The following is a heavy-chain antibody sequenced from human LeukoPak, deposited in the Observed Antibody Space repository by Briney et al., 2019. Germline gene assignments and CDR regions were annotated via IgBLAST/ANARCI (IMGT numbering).Heavy chain of an antibody. CDR1: GGSISSSSYY. Sequence: SETLSLTCTVSGGSISSSSYYWTWIRQPPGRGLEWIGEINHSGSTNYNPSLKSRVTISVDTSKSQFSLKLNSVTAADTAMYYCARGRDPYWGQGTLVTVSS. V-gene: IGHV4-39*07. J-gene: IGHJ4*02. D-gene: IGHD5-24*01. CDR2: INHSGST. CDR3: ARGRDPY.